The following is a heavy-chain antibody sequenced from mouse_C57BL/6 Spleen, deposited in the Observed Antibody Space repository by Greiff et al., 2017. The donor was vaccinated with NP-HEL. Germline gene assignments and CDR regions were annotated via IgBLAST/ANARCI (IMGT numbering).Heavy chain of an antibody. V-gene: IGHV1-26*01. CDR2: INPNNGGT. Sequence: EVQLQQSGPALVKPGASVKISCKASGYTFTDYYMNWVKQSHGKSLEWIGDINPNNGGTSYNQKFKGKATLTVDKSSSTAYMELRSLTSEDSAGYYCARWSYYGPPFDSWGQGTTLTVS. D-gene: IGHD1-1*01. CDR3: ARWSYYGPPFDS. CDR1: GYTFTDYY. J-gene: IGHJ2*01.